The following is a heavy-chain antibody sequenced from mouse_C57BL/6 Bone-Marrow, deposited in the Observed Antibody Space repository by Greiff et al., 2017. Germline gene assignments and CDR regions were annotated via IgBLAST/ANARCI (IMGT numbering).Heavy chain of an antibody. J-gene: IGHJ3*01. CDR3: ARSSIYYGSSSAWFAY. CDR2: IYPGSGNT. Sequence: LMESGPELVKPGASVKISCKASGYTFTDYYINWVKQRPGQGLEWIGWIYPGSGNTKYNEKFKGKATLTVDTSSSTAYMQLSSLNSEDSAVYFCARSSIYYGSSSAWFAYWGQGTLVTVSA. CDR1: GYTFTDYY. D-gene: IGHD1-1*01. V-gene: IGHV1-84*01.